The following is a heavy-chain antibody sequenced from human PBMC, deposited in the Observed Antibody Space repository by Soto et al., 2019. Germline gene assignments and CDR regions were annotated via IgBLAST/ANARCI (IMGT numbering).Heavy chain of an antibody. J-gene: IGHJ6*02. Sequence: QVQLVESGGGVVQPGRSLRLSCAASGFTFNNYGMHWVRQAPGKGLEWLAVIWNDGSNSSYANSVRGRFTISRDSSKNTVYLQLSSLRTEDTAVYYCARRQIPPPTRGAANARGGMDVWGQGTTVTVSS. V-gene: IGHV3-33*01. D-gene: IGHD6-13*01. CDR1: GFTFNNYG. CDR3: ARRQIPPPTRGAANARGGMDV. CDR2: IWNDGSNS.